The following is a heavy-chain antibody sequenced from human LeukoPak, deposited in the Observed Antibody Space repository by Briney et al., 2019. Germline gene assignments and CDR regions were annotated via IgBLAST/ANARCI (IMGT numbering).Heavy chain of an antibody. CDR1: GGSISGYY. CDR2: ISWNSGSI. V-gene: IGHV3-9*01. J-gene: IGHJ4*02. CDR3: AKGYGSGSYYPYYFDY. Sequence: LSLTCTVSGGSISGYYWSWIRQPPGKGLEWVSGISWNSGSIGYADSVKGRFTISRDNAKNSLYLQMNSLRAEDTALYYCAKGYGSGSYYPYYFDYWGQGTLVTVSS. D-gene: IGHD3-10*01.